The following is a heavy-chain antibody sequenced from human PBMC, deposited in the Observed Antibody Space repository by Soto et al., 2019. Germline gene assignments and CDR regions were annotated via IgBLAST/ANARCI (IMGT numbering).Heavy chain of an antibody. D-gene: IGHD5-12*01. V-gene: IGHV3-30*18. CDR1: GFTFSSYG. CDR3: AKDVDIVATMLDY. CDR2: ISYDGSNK. Sequence: GGSLRLSCAASGFTFSSYGMHWVRQAPGKGLEWVAVISYDGSNKYYADSVKGRFTISRDNSKNTLYLQMNSLRAEDTAVYYCAKDVDIVATMLDYWGQGTLVTVSS. J-gene: IGHJ4*02.